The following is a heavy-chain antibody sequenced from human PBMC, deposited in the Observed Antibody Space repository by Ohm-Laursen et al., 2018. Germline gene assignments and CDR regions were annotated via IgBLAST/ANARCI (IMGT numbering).Heavy chain of an antibody. J-gene: IGHJ5*02. Sequence: SLRLSCAASGFTFSSYSMIWVRQAPGKGLEWVSSISSSSSYIYYADSVKGRFTISRDNAKNSLYLQMNSLRAEDTAVYYCARDRSPADPKGNWFNPWGQGILVTVSS. CDR3: ARDRSPADPKGNWFNP. D-gene: IGHD2-15*01. V-gene: IGHV3-21*01. CDR2: ISSSSSYI. CDR1: GFTFSSYS.